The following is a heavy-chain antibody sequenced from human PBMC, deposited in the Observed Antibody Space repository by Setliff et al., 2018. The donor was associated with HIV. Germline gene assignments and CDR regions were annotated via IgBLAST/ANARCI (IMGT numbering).Heavy chain of an antibody. CDR3: ARDPSSSGWSEGLYYFDA. J-gene: IGHJ4*02. CDR1: RDSISSGNYY. Sequence: SETLSLTCIVSRDSISSGNYYWGWIRQPPGKGLEWIGEINHSGSTNYNPSLRSRVSISVDTSKNQFSLRLSSVTAADTAVYYCARDPSSSGWSEGLYYFDAWGRGTLVTVSS. D-gene: IGHD6-19*01. CDR2: INHSGST. V-gene: IGHV4-39*07.